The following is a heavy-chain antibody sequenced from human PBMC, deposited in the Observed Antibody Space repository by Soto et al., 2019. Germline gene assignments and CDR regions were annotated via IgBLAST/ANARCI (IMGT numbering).Heavy chain of an antibody. CDR2: ISGSGGST. J-gene: IGHJ1*01. Sequence: EVQLLESGGGLVQPGGSLRLSCAASGFPFSRCAMNWVRQAPGKGLEWVSAISGSGGSTYYADSVKGRFTISRDNSKNTLYLQMNSLRAEDTAVYYCAKGFNYYDSSGYFLFAEYFQHWGQGTLVTVSS. D-gene: IGHD3-22*01. CDR3: AKGFNYYDSSGYFLFAEYFQH. CDR1: GFPFSRCA. V-gene: IGHV3-23*01.